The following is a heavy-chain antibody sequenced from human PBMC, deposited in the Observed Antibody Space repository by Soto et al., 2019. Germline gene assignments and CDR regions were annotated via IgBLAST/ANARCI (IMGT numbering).Heavy chain of an antibody. D-gene: IGHD2-21*02. CDR2: IGGSGGRT. CDR3: AKEATVVVTAPFHY. CDR1: GFTFSSYA. J-gene: IGHJ4*02. Sequence: EVQLLESGGGLVQSGGSLRLSCTASGFTFSSYAMSWLRQAPGKGLEWVSAIGGSGGRTHYADSVKGRFTISRDNFKKTLYLQVNSLRAEDTAVYYCAKEATVVVTAPFHYWGQGTLVIVSS. V-gene: IGHV3-23*01.